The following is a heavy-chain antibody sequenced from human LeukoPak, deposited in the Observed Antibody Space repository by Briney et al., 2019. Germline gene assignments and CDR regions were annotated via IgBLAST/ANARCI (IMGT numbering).Heavy chain of an antibody. CDR2: ISSSSSTI. CDR3: TRDYGDYAEYFQH. CDR1: GFTFSYYS. D-gene: IGHD4-17*01. Sequence: GGSLRLSCAASGFTFSYYSMNWVRQAPGKGLEWVSYISSSSSTIYYADSVKGRFTISRDNAKNSLYLQMNSLRAEDTAVYYCTRDYGDYAEYFQHWGQGTLVTVSS. V-gene: IGHV3-48*01. J-gene: IGHJ1*01.